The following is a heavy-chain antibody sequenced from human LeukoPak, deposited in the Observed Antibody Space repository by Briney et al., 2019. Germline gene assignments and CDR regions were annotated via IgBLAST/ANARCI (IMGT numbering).Heavy chain of an antibody. CDR1: GGTFSSYA. Sequence: ASVKVSCKASGGTFSSYAISWVRQAPGQGLEWMGGIIPIFGTANYAQKFQGRVTITADESTSTAYMELSSLRSEDTAVYYCARDIVGGGDDYWDQGTLVIVSS. CDR3: ARDIVGGGDDY. J-gene: IGHJ4*02. D-gene: IGHD2-21*02. V-gene: IGHV1-69*13. CDR2: IIPIFGTA.